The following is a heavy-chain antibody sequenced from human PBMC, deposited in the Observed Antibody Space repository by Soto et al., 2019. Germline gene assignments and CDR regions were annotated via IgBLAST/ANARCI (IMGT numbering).Heavy chain of an antibody. CDR2: INHSGST. D-gene: IGHD3-10*01. CDR3: ARTLAPPWRPRSGYYFDY. Sequence: QVQLQQWGAGLLKPSETLSLTCAVYGGSFSGYYWSWIRQPPGKGLEWIGEINHSGSTNYNPSLKSRVNISVDTSKTQFSLKLSSVTAADTAVYYCARTLAPPWRPRSGYYFDYGGQGTLVTVSS. V-gene: IGHV4-34*01. J-gene: IGHJ4*02. CDR1: GGSFSGYY.